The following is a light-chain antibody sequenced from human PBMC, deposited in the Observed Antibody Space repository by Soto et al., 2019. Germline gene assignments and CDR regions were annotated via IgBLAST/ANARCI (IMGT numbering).Light chain of an antibody. V-gene: IGKV1-39*01. Sequence: TQSPSSLSASVGDRVTITCRASQSISSYLNWYQQKPGKALKLLIYAASSLQSGVPSRFSGSGSGTDFTLTISSLQPEDFATYYCQQSYSTPPNFGPGTKVDIK. CDR3: QQSYSTPPN. J-gene: IGKJ3*01. CDR1: QSISSY. CDR2: AAS.